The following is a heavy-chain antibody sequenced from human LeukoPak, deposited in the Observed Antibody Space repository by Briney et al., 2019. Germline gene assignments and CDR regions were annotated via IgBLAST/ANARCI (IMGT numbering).Heavy chain of an antibody. CDR3: AKDGSGSSSSPFPDY. V-gene: IGHV3-30*18. CDR1: GFTFSNAW. J-gene: IGHJ4*02. D-gene: IGHD6-13*01. Sequence: GGSLRLSCAASGFTFSNAWMSWVRQAPGKGLEWVAVISYDGSNKYYADSVKGRFTISRDNSKNTLYLQMNSLRAEGTAVYYCAKDGSGSSSSPFPDYWGQGTLVTVSS. CDR2: ISYDGSNK.